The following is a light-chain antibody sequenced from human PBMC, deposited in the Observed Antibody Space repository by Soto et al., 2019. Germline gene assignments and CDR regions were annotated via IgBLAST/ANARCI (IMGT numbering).Light chain of an antibody. CDR1: SSNIGAGYD. CDR3: QSYDSSLSGLV. Sequence: QLVLTQPPSVSGAPGQRVTISCTGASSNIGAGYDVHWYQQLPGTAPKLLIYGNSNRPSGVPDRFSGSKSGTSASLAITGLQAEDEADYYCQSYDSSLSGLVFGTGPKLTVL. CDR2: GNS. J-gene: IGLJ1*01. V-gene: IGLV1-40*01.